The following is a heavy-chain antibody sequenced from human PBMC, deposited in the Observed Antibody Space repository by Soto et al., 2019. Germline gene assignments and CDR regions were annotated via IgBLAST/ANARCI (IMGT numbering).Heavy chain of an antibody. CDR3: ARSLNYYDSSGYPNWFDP. Sequence: PSETLSLTCTVSGGSISGYYWSWIRQPPGKGLEWIGYIYYSGSTNYNPSLKSRVTISVDTSKNQFSLKLSSVTAADTAVYYCARSLNYYDSSGYPNWFDPWGQGTLVTVSS. CDR1: GGSISGYY. D-gene: IGHD3-22*01. J-gene: IGHJ5*02. CDR2: IYYSGST. V-gene: IGHV4-59*01.